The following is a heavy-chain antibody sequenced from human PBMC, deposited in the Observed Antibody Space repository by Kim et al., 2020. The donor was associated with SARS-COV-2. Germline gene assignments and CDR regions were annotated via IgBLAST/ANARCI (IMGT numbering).Heavy chain of an antibody. CDR2: ISSSSSYI. D-gene: IGHD6-19*01. CDR1: GLTFSSYS. Sequence: GGSLRLSCAASGLTFSSYSMNWVRQAPGKGLEWVSSISSSSSYIYYADSVKGRFTISRDNAKNSLYLQMNSLRAEDTAVYYCATYIAVAGTVWGQGTLVTVSS. CDR3: ATYIAVAGTV. V-gene: IGHV3-21*01. J-gene: IGHJ4*02.